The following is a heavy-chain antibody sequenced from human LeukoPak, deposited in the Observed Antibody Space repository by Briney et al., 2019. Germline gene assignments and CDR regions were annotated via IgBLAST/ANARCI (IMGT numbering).Heavy chain of an antibody. Sequence: GASAKVSCKASGYTFTSYAISWVRQAPGQGLEWMGWISAYNGITNYAQKLQGRVTMTTDTSTSTAYMELSSLRSEDTAVYYCARVGTVVVVPAAKSLDYWGQGTLVTVSS. CDR2: ISAYNGIT. V-gene: IGHV1-18*01. CDR1: GYTFTSYA. CDR3: ARVGTVVVVPAAKSLDY. J-gene: IGHJ4*02. D-gene: IGHD2-2*01.